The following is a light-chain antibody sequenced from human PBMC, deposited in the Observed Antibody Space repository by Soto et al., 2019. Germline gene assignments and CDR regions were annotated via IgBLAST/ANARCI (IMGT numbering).Light chain of an antibody. CDR1: QSISSW. Sequence: DIQMTQSPSTLSASVGDRVTITCRASQSISSWLAWYQQKPGKAPKLLIYKASNLQGGVPSRFSGSGSGTEFTLTISSLQPDDFATYYCHQYKTYWTFGHGTKVDIK. CDR2: KAS. CDR3: HQYKTYWT. J-gene: IGKJ1*01. V-gene: IGKV1-5*03.